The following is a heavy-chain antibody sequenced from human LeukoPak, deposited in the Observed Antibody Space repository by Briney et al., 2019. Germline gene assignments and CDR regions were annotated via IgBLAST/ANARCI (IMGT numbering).Heavy chain of an antibody. D-gene: IGHD3-22*01. CDR2: VIPIFGTA. Sequence: SVKVSCKASGGTFSSYAISWVRQAPGQGLEWMGRVIPIFGTANYAQKFQGRVTITTDESTSTAYMELSSLRSEDTAVYYCARDQAITMIVDRAFDIWGQGTMVTVSS. CDR3: ARDQAITMIVDRAFDI. J-gene: IGHJ3*02. V-gene: IGHV1-69*05. CDR1: GGTFSSYA.